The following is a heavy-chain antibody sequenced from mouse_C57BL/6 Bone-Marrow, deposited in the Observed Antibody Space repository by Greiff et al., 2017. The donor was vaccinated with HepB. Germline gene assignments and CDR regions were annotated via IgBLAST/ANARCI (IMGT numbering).Heavy chain of an antibody. CDR2: IDPSDSYT. CDR1: GYTFTSYW. D-gene: IGHD2-3*01. Sequence: QVQLQQSGAELVKPGASVKLSCKASGYTFTSYWMQWVKQRPGQGLEWIGEIDPSDSYTNYNQKFKGKATLTVDTSSSTAYMQLSSLTSEDSAVYYCARWLLLYAMDYWGQGTSVTVSS. V-gene: IGHV1-50*01. J-gene: IGHJ4*01. CDR3: ARWLLLYAMDY.